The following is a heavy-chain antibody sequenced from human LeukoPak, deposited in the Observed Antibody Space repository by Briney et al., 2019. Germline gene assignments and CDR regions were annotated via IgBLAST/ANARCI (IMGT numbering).Heavy chain of an antibody. CDR1: GFTFSIYW. Sequence: GGSLRLSCAASGFTFSIYWMHWVRQGPGKGLVWVSRINIDGSSTTYADSVKGRFTISRDNAKNTPYLQMNSLSAEDTAVYYCARGYSSSYRIDYWGQGTLVTVSS. CDR2: INIDGSST. D-gene: IGHD6-6*01. CDR3: ARGYSSSYRIDY. V-gene: IGHV3-74*01. J-gene: IGHJ4*02.